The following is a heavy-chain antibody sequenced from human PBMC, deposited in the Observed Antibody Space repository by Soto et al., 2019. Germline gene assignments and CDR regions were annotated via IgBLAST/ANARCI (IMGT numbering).Heavy chain of an antibody. J-gene: IGHJ4*02. Sequence: QVQLVESGGGVVQPGRSLRLSCAASGFTFSSYGMHWVRQAPGKGLEWVAVIWYDGSNKYYADSVKGRFTISRDNSKNTLYLQMNSLRAEDTAVYYCARSKQLIAVAGTELSYWGQGTLVTVSS. D-gene: IGHD6-19*01. CDR3: ARSKQLIAVAGTELSY. V-gene: IGHV3-33*01. CDR2: IWYDGSNK. CDR1: GFTFSSYG.